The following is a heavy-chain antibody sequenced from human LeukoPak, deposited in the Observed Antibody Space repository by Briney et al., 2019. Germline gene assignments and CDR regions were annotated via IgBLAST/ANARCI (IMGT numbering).Heavy chain of an antibody. CDR2: ISGDGTST. CDR3: ARSSEGGYGY. CDR1: GFTFSNYY. D-gene: IGHD6-25*01. V-gene: IGHV3-64*01. J-gene: IGHJ4*02. Sequence: GGSLRLSCAASGFTFSNYYMNWVRQAPGEGLEYVSAISGDGTSTYYANFAKGRFTISRDNSKSTLYLQMGSLRSDDMAVYYCARSSEGGYGYWGQGTLVTVSS.